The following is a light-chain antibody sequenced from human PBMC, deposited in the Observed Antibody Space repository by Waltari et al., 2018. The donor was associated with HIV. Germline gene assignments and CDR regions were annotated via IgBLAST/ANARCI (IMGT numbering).Light chain of an antibody. CDR3: MQALQTPDT. CDR1: QSLLHSNGYNY. CDR2: LGS. V-gene: IGKV2-28*01. Sequence: DIVMTQSPLSLPVTPGEPASISCKSSQSLLHSNGYNYLDWYLQKPGQSPQLLIYLGSNRASRVPDRFSGSGSGTDFTLKISRVEADDVGIYYCMQALQTPDTFGQGTKLEIK. J-gene: IGKJ2*01.